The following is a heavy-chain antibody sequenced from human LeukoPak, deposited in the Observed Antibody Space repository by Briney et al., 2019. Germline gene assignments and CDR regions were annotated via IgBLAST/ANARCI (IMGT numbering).Heavy chain of an antibody. V-gene: IGHV1-2*02. CDR2: INANSGGA. D-gene: IGHD2-15*01. J-gene: IGHJ4*02. CDR1: GYTFTGFY. Sequence: ASVKVSCKASGYTFTGFYMHWVRQAPGQSLEWMGWINANSGGADYTQKFQGRVTMTRDTSITTVYMEVSRLRSDDTAVYYCARGPRYRSGGICYGSNFDYWGQGTLVTVSS. CDR3: ARGPRYRSGGICYGSNFDY.